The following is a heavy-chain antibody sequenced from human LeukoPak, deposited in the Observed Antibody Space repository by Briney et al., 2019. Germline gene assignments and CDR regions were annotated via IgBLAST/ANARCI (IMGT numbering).Heavy chain of an antibody. CDR3: AVGPGYGDYIDY. CDR1: GFTFSSYG. CDR2: IRYDGSNK. J-gene: IGHJ4*02. D-gene: IGHD4-17*01. Sequence: SGGSLRLSCAASGFTFSSYGMHWVRQAPGKGLEWVAFIRYDGSNKYYADSVKGRFTISRDNSKNTLYLQMNSLRAEDTAVYYCAVGPGYGDYIDYWGQGTLVTVSS. V-gene: IGHV3-30*02.